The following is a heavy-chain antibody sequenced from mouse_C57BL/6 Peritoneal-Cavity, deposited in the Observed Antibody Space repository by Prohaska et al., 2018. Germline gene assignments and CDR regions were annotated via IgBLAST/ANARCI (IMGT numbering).Heavy chain of an antibody. Sequence: GPGLVKPSQSLFLTCSITGSPIPSGYYGIWIRQSPGKPLEWMGYITHSGETFYNPSLQSPISITRETSKNQFFLQMNSVTTEDTAMYYCAGDYDGYWYFDVWGTGTTVTVSS. V-gene: IGHV12-3*01. CDR2: ITHSGET. CDR1: GSPIPSGYY. CDR3: AGDYDGYWYFDV. D-gene: IGHD2-3*01. J-gene: IGHJ1*03.